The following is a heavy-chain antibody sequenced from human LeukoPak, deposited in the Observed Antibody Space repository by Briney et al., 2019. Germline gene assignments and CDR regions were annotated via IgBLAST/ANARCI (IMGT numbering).Heavy chain of an antibody. D-gene: IGHD2-15*01. CDR3: ASYLGYCSGGSCYSGDWFYFDY. J-gene: IGHJ4*02. Sequence: GGSLRLSCAASGFTFSSYAMSWVRQAPGKGLEWVSAISGSGGSTYYTDSVKGRFTICRDNSKNTLYMQMNSLRDEDTAVYYCASYLGYCSGGSCYSGDWFYFDYWGQGTLVTVSS. V-gene: IGHV3-23*01. CDR1: GFTFSSYA. CDR2: ISGSGGST.